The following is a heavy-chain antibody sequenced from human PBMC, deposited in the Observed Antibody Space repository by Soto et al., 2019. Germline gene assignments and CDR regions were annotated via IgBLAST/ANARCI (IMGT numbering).Heavy chain of an antibody. CDR1: GAPITWGDYS. Sequence: SETLSLTCATSGAPITWGDYSWNWIRQPPGKGLEWIGYIFRGGSNYYNPSLRSRVTISVDRSRTQFSLKMNSVTAADTAVYYCARGRVVVPAAVMFNCLDPWGQGALVTVSS. D-gene: IGHD2-2*01. J-gene: IGHJ5*02. V-gene: IGHV4-30-2*01. CDR3: ARGRVVVPAAVMFNCLDP. CDR2: IFRGGSN.